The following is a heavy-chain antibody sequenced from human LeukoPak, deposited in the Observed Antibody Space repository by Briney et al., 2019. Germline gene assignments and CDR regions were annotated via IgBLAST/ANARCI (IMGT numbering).Heavy chain of an antibody. CDR1: GFALSHHG. V-gene: IGHV3-30*02. Sequence: GGSLRLSCIASGFALSHHGMHWVRQPPGKGLEWVAFVRYDGSDKYYANSVKGRFTVSRDNSNNALDLQMNTLTVEDTAVYYCARALSSTGGSYYFDSWGQGTLVTVSS. J-gene: IGHJ4*02. D-gene: IGHD1-14*01. CDR2: VRYDGSDK. CDR3: ARALSSTGGSYYFDS.